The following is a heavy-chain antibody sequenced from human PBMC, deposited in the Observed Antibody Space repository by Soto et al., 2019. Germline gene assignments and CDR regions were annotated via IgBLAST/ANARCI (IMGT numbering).Heavy chain of an antibody. J-gene: IGHJ3*02. V-gene: IGHV3-74*03. CDR3: ARSGSYLSDPFDI. D-gene: IGHD1-26*01. CDR1: GFTFSSYW. CDR2: SNSDGSDI. Sequence: EVQLVESGGGLVQPGGSRRLSCAASGFTFSSYWMHWVRQAPGKGLAWVSRSNSDGSDITYADSVKGRFTISRDNAKKTLYLQMNDLRAEDTAVYYCARSGSYLSDPFDIWGQGTMVTVSS.